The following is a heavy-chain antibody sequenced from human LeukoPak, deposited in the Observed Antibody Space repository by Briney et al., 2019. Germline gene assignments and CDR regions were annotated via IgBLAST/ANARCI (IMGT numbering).Heavy chain of an antibody. V-gene: IGHV3-30-3*01. D-gene: IGHD3-3*01. CDR2: ISYDGNNE. CDR3: ARGQNNYDFWSGSGFDY. Sequence: GTSLRLSCAASQFTFSSYAMHWVRQAPGKGLEWVADISYDGNNEYYADSVKGRFTISRDNSKNTLYLQMNGLRGEDTAMYYCARGQNNYDFWSGSGFDYWGQGTLVTVSS. J-gene: IGHJ4*02. CDR1: QFTFSSYA.